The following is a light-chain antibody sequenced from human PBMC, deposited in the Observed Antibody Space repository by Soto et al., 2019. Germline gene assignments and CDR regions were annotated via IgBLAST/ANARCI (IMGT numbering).Light chain of an antibody. CDR2: AAS. Sequence: DIQMTQSPSSLSASVGDRVTITCRASQGISNYLAWYQQKPGKVPKLLIYAASTLQSGVPSRFSGSGSGTDFTLTISSLQPEDVATYYWQRYNSASTFGQGTKVEIK. CDR3: QRYNSAST. J-gene: IGKJ1*01. CDR1: QGISNY. V-gene: IGKV1-27*01.